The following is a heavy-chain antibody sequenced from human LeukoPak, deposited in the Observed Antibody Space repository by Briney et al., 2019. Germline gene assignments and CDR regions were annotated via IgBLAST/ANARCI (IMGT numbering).Heavy chain of an antibody. CDR3: ARDHPLPDV. CDR2: INHSGST. Sequence: PLETLSPTCAVYGGSFSGYYWSWIRQPPGKGLEWIGEINHSGSTNYNPSLKSRVTISVDTSKNQFSLKLSSVTAADTAVYYCARDHPLPDVWGRGTTVTVSS. V-gene: IGHV4-34*01. CDR1: GGSFSGYY. J-gene: IGHJ6*02.